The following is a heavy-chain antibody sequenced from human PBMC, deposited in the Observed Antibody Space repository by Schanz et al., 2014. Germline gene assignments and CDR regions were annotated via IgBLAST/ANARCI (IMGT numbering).Heavy chain of an antibody. D-gene: IGHD1-26*01. Sequence: EMQLVESGGGLIQPGGSLRLSCAASGFTFSSYAMSWVRQAPGKGLEWVSAITDSGGSTYYADSVKGRFTISRDNSKNTLYLQMNSLRAEDSAVYYCAKVGPYSGSLGAFDIWGQGTMVTVSS. V-gene: IGHV3-23*04. CDR1: GFTFSSYA. CDR3: AKVGPYSGSLGAFDI. J-gene: IGHJ3*02. CDR2: ITDSGGST.